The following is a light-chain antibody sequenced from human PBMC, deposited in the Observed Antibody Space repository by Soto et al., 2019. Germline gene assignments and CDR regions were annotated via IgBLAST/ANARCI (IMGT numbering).Light chain of an antibody. CDR1: SSDVGGYNY. CDR3: RSYTSSSTLLYV. V-gene: IGLV2-14*01. CDR2: DVS. Sequence: QSALTQPASVSGSPGQSITISCTGTSSDVGGYNYVSWYQQHPGKAPKLMIYDVSNRPSWVSNRFSGSKSGNTASLTISGLKAEDEDDYYCRSYTSSSTLLYVFGTGTKVTVL. J-gene: IGLJ1*01.